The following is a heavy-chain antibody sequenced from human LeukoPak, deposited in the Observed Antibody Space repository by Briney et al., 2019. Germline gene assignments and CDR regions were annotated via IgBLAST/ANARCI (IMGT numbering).Heavy chain of an antibody. CDR1: GYSFTNYW. CDR3: ARGRDGYNEAFDL. V-gene: IGHV5-51*01. J-gene: IGHJ3*01. Sequence: GESLKISCKGSGYSFTNYWIGWVRQMPGKGLEWMGIIYPGDSDTRYSPSFQGQVTISADKSISTTYLQWSSLKASDTAMYYCARGRDGYNEAFDLWGQGTMVTVSS. D-gene: IGHD5-24*01. CDR2: IYPGDSDT.